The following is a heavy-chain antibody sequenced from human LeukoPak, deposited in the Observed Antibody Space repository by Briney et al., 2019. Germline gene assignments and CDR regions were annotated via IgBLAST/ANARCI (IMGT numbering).Heavy chain of an antibody. V-gene: IGHV4-34*01. Sequence: SETLSLTCAVYGGSFSGYYWSWIRQPPGKGLEWIGEINHSGSTNYNPSLKSRVTISVDTSKNQFSLKLSSVTAADTAVYYCARVSPSPYYYGMDVWGQGTTVTVSS. CDR3: ARVSPSPYYYGMDV. CDR2: INHSGST. D-gene: IGHD6-6*01. CDR1: GGSFSGYY. J-gene: IGHJ6*02.